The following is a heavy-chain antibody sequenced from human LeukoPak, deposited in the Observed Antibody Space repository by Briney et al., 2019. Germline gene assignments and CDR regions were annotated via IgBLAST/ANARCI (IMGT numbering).Heavy chain of an antibody. CDR1: GFTFSSHG. V-gene: IGHV3-33*01. J-gene: IGHJ4*02. CDR2: IWYDGSNK. CDR3: ARDYSSGWPVGIDY. D-gene: IGHD6-19*01. Sequence: PGGSLRLSCAASGFTFSSHGMHWVRQAPGKGLEWVAVIWYDGSNKYYADSVKGRFTISRDNSKNTLYLQMNSLRAEDTAVYYCARDYSSGWPVGIDYWGQGTLVTVSS.